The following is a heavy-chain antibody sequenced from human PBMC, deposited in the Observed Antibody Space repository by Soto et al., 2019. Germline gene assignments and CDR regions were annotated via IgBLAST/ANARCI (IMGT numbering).Heavy chain of an antibody. V-gene: IGHV4-4*07. D-gene: IGHD6-19*01. J-gene: IGHJ6*02. CDR3: ARDMGSRRAVARWQTGMDV. CDR1: GGSISSYY. CDR2: IYTSGST. Sequence: LSLTCTVSGGSISSYYWSWIRQPAGKGLEWIGRIYTSGSTNYNPSLKSRVTMSVDTSKNQFSLKLSSVTAADTAVYYCARDMGSRRAVARWQTGMDVWGQGTTVTVSS.